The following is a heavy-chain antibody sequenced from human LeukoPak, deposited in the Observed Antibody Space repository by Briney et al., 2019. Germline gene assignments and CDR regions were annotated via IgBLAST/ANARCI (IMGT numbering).Heavy chain of an antibody. Sequence: PGRSLRLSCAASGFTFDDYAMHWVRQAPGKGLEWVSGISWNSGSIGYADSVKGRFTISRDNAKNSLYLQMNSLRAEDMALYYCAKVTGKQWLDPLAAFDIWGQGTMVTVSS. CDR2: ISWNSGSI. J-gene: IGHJ3*02. D-gene: IGHD6-19*01. CDR3: AKVTGKQWLDPLAAFDI. V-gene: IGHV3-9*03. CDR1: GFTFDDYA.